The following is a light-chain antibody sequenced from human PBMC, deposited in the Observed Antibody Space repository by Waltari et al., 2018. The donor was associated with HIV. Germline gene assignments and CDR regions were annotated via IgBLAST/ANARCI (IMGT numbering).Light chain of an antibody. V-gene: IGLV1-51*01. Sequence: QSVLTQPPSVSAAPGEKVTISCSASNSNIGNGYVSWYQHLPGAAPKLLIYDNNKRPSGIPDRFSGSKSGPSATLDITGLQTGDEADYYCGTWDRNLSGGVFGGGTKLTVL. J-gene: IGLJ3*02. CDR3: GTWDRNLSGGV. CDR1: NSNIGNGY. CDR2: DNN.